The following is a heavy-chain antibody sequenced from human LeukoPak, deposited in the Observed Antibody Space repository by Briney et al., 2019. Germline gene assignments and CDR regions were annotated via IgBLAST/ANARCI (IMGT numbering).Heavy chain of an antibody. V-gene: IGHV4-59*01. D-gene: IGHD3-3*01. Sequence: SETLSLTCTVSGGSIRSYYWSWIRQPPGKGLEWIGYIYYSGSTKYNPSLKSRVTISLDTSKNQFSLKLSSVTAADTAVYYCASSVLDYDFWSGPRGAFDIWGQGTMVTVSS. CDR2: IYYSGST. CDR1: GGSIRSYY. J-gene: IGHJ3*02. CDR3: ASSVLDYDFWSGPRGAFDI.